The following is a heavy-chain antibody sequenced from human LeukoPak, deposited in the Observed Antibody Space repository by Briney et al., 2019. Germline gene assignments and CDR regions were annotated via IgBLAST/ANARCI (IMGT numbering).Heavy chain of an antibody. V-gene: IGHV3-23*01. CDR2: ISGSGGST. J-gene: IGHJ4*02. D-gene: IGHD3-10*01. CDR3: AKGLKLLWFGELLG. Sequence: PGGSLGSSGEAPGLTFSSNAMSWFRQAPGKGLEWVSAISGSGGSTYYADSVKGRFTISRDNSKNTLYLQMNSLRAEDTAVYYCAKGLKLLWFGELLGRGQGTLVTVSS. CDR1: GLTFSSNA.